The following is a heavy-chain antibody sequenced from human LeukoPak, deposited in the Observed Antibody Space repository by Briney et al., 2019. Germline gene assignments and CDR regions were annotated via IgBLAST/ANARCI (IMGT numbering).Heavy chain of an antibody. V-gene: IGHV4-39*01. CDR2: IYYSGST. CDR3: ARTDYGDY. CDR1: GGSISSSSYC. Sequence: SETLSLTCTVSGGSISSSSYCWGWIRQPPGEGLEWIGSIYYSGSTYYNPSLKSRVTISVDTSKNQFSLKLSSVTAADTAVYYCARTDYGDYWGQGTLVTVSS. J-gene: IGHJ4*02.